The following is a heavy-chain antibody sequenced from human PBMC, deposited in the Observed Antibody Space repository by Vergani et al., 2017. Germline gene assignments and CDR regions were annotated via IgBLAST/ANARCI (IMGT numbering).Heavy chain of an antibody. CDR1: GFTFSSYS. V-gene: IGHV3-21*01. CDR2: ISSSSSYI. D-gene: IGHD5-24*01. CDR3: ARDLDGWGVRFDY. J-gene: IGHJ4*02. Sequence: EVQLVESGGGLVKPGGSLRLSCAASGFTFSSYSMNWVRQAPGKGLEWVSSISSSSSYIYYADSVKGRFTISRDNAKNSLYLQMNSLRAEDTAVYYCARDLDGWGVRFDYWGQGTLVTVSS.